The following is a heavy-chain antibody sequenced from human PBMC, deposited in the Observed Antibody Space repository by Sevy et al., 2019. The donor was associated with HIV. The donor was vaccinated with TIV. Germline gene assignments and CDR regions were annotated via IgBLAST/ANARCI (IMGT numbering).Heavy chain of an antibody. V-gene: IGHV3-7*01. Sequence: GGSLRLSCAASGFTFSTYAMSWVRQAPGKGLEWVANIRQDGNEIYYGDSVKGRFTISRDNAKNALYLQMDGLRAEDTAVYYCARRYFDLWGQGTLVTVSS. CDR2: IRQDGNEI. CDR3: ARRYFDL. CDR1: GFTFSTYA. J-gene: IGHJ4*02.